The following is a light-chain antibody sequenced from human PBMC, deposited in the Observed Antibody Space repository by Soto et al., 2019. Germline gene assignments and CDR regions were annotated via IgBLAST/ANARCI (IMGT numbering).Light chain of an antibody. Sequence: QSALTQSRSVSGSPGQSVTISCTGTSSDVGSYNWLSWYQQHPGKAPTLMIFDVCRRPSGVPDRFSASKAGNTASLSVSGLQVEDEADYYCSLYAGGNNVIFGGGTKVTVL. CDR1: SSDVGSYNW. CDR2: DVC. CDR3: SLYAGGNNVI. J-gene: IGLJ2*01. V-gene: IGLV2-11*01.